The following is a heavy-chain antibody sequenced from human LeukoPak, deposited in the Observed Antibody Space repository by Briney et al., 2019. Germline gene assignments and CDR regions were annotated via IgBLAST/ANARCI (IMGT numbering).Heavy chain of an antibody. J-gene: IGHJ4*02. CDR2: IYYSGST. CDR3: VRGRGDYYDSSGGYYFDF. V-gene: IGHV4-31*03. CDR1: GGSISTGGYY. D-gene: IGHD3-22*01. Sequence: SETLSLTCTVSGGSISTGGYYWGWIRQHPEKGLERIGYIYYSGSTYYNPSLKSRVTISEDTSTNQFSLKLSSVTAADTAVYYCVRGRGDYYDSSGGYYFDFWGQGTLVTVSS.